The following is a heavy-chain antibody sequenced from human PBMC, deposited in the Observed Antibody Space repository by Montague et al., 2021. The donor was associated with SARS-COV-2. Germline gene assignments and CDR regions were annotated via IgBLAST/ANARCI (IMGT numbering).Heavy chain of an antibody. J-gene: IGHJ4*02. CDR1: GASMSSDY. Sequence: SETRSLTCTVSGASMSSDYWTWIRQPPGKGLEWIGCTHYSGSTDYNPSLKSRVTISVDTSRTQCSLRLTSMSAADTAVYYCARGRGFDWSGLDAYYFDYWGQGALVAVSS. D-gene: IGHD3-9*01. V-gene: IGHV4-59*01. CDR3: ARGRGFDWSGLDAYYFDY. CDR2: THYSGST.